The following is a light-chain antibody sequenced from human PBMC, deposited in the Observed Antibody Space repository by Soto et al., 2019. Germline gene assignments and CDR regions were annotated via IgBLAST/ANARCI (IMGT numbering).Light chain of an antibody. CDR2: EVT. CDR3: SSYTNINTRACV. CDR1: SGDIGSYNR. V-gene: IGLV2-14*01. Sequence: QSALTQPASVSGSPGLSITISCTGTSGDIGSYNRVSWYQQHPGKAPKLIIYEVTDRPSGVSNRFSGSKSGNTASLTISGLQAEDEAEYYCSSYTNINTRACVFGTGTKLTVL. J-gene: IGLJ1*01.